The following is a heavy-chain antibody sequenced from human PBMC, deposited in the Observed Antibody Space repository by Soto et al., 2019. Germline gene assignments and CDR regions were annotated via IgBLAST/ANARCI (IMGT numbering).Heavy chain of an antibody. CDR1: VYTLTSYG. Sequence: GASVKLSCKASVYTLTSYGISWVRHAPGQGLEWMGWISAYNGNTNYAQKLQGRVTMTTDTSTSTAYMELRSLRSDDTAVYYCSRECIAGDGSGWFDPWGQGTLVSVSS. J-gene: IGHJ5*02. V-gene: IGHV1-18*01. D-gene: IGHD6-13*01. CDR2: ISAYNGNT. CDR3: SRECIAGDGSGWFDP.